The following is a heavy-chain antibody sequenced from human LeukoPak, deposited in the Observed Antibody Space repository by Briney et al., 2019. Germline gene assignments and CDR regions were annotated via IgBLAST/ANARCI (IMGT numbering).Heavy chain of an antibody. CDR1: GFTFSSYS. D-gene: IGHD2-2*01. Sequence: PGGSLRLSCAASGFTFSSYSMNWVRQALGKGREGVSYISSSNSTIYYADSVKGRFTISRDNAKNSMYLQMNSLRAEDTAVYYCARGERADCSSTSCYPYYYYYGMDVWGQGTTVTVSS. J-gene: IGHJ6*02. CDR3: ARGERADCSSTSCYPYYYYYGMDV. V-gene: IGHV3-48*01. CDR2: ISSSNSTI.